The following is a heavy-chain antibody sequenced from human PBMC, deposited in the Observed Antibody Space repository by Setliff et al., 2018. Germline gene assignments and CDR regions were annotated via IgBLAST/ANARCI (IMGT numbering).Heavy chain of an antibody. CDR1: GGSFSGHH. V-gene: IGHV4-34*01. CDR3: AHSTTFDLHHDY. D-gene: IGHD3-9*01. J-gene: IGHJ4*02. Sequence: SETLSLTCAVYGGSFSGHHWCWIRQPPWKGLEWIGEINHSGSTQYNPSLKSRATISRDTSSNQFSLKLFSVTAADTAVYYCAHSTTFDLHHDYWGQGALVTVSS. CDR2: INHSGST.